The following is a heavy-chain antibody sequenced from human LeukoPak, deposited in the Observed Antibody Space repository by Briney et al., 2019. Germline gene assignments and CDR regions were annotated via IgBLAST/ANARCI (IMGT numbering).Heavy chain of an antibody. J-gene: IGHJ3*02. D-gene: IGHD6-19*01. V-gene: IGHV4-39*07. Sequence: SGTTYYTPSLKSRVTISVDTSKDQFSLKLSSVTAADTAVYYCARAIAVAGRDAGTFFDFDIWGQGTMVTVSS. CDR2: SGTT. CDR3: ARAIAVAGRDAGTFFDFDI.